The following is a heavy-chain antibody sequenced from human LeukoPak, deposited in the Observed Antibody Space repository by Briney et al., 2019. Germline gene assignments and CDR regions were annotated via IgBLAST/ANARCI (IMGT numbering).Heavy chain of an antibody. CDR3: ARLSTVTTSFDY. CDR1: GFSMSSSGYY. V-gene: IGHV4-61*05. Sequence: PSETLSLTCTVSGFSMSSSGYYWGWIRQPPGKGLEWIGYIYYSGSTNYNPSLKSRVTISVDTSKNQFSLKLSSVTAADTAVYYCARLSTVTTSFDYWGQGTLVTVSS. D-gene: IGHD4-17*01. J-gene: IGHJ4*02. CDR2: IYYSGST.